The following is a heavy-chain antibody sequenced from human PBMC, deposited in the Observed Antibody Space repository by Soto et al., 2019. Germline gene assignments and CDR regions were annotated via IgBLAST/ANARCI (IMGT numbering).Heavy chain of an antibody. Sequence: QVQLVESGGGVVQPGRSLRLSCAASGFTFSSYAMHWVRQAPGKWLEWVAVISYDGSNKYYADSVKGRFTISRDNSKNTLYLQMNSLRAEDTAVYYCARDSIYSSSWYDYWGQGTLVTVSS. V-gene: IGHV3-30-3*01. J-gene: IGHJ4*02. CDR2: ISYDGSNK. D-gene: IGHD6-13*01. CDR1: GFTFSSYA. CDR3: ARDSIYSSSWYDY.